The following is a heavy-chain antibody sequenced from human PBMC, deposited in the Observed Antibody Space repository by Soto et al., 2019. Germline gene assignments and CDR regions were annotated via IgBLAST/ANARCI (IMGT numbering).Heavy chain of an antibody. CDR2: MNPNSGNT. V-gene: IGHV1-8*01. CDR1: GYTFTSYD. J-gene: IGHJ4*02. Sequence: GASVKVSCKASGYTFTSYDINWVRQATGQGLEWMGWMNPNSGNTGYAQKFQGRVTMTRNTSISTAYMELSSLRSEDTAVYYCARGLAVAVAGTPREEFDYWGQGTLVTVSS. D-gene: IGHD6-19*01. CDR3: ARGLAVAVAGTPREEFDY.